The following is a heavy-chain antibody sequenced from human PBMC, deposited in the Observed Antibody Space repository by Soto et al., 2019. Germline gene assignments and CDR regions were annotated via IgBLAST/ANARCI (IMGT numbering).Heavy chain of an antibody. CDR3: ARAIWFGSNWFDP. CDR2: INHSGST. J-gene: IGHJ5*02. Sequence: QVQLQQWGAGLLKPSETLSLTCAVYGGSFSGYYWSWIRQPPGKGLEWIGEINHSGSTNYNPSLKSRVTISVDTSKNQFSLKLSSVTAADTAVYYCARAIWFGSNWFDPWGQGTLVTVSS. D-gene: IGHD3-10*01. CDR1: GGSFSGYY. V-gene: IGHV4-34*01.